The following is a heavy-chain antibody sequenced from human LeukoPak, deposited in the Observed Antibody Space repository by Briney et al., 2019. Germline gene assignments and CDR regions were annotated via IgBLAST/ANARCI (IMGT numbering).Heavy chain of an antibody. Sequence: ASVKVSCKAPGYIFTGYYVHWVRQAPGQGLEWMGWINPNSGGTKYAQKFQGRVTMTRDTSISTAYMELSRLRSDDTAVYYCARGDAIFLTRGMDIWGQGTTVTVSS. CDR2: INPNSGGT. V-gene: IGHV1-2*02. CDR3: ARGDAIFLTRGMDI. D-gene: IGHD3-9*01. CDR1: GYIFTGYY. J-gene: IGHJ6*02.